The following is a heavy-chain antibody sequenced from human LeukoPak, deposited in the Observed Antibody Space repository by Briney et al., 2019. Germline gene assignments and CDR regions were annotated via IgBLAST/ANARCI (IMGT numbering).Heavy chain of an antibody. CDR2: IYTSGST. CDR3: ARERHDYYDSSGYYAINYGMDV. D-gene: IGHD3-22*01. CDR1: GGSISSYY. V-gene: IGHV4-4*07. J-gene: IGHJ6*02. Sequence: PSETLSLTCTVSGGSISSYYWSWIRQPAGKGLEWIGRIYTSGSTNYNPSLKSRVTMSVDTSKNQFSLKLSSVTAADTAVYYCARERHDYYDSSGYYAINYGMDVWGQGTTVTVSS.